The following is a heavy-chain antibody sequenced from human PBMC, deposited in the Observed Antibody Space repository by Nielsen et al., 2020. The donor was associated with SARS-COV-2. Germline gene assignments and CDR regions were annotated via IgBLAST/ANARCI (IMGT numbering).Heavy chain of an antibody. Sequence: GESLKISCAASGFTFSDYYMSWIRQAPGKGLEWVANIKQDGTEKYYVDSVKGRFTISRDNAKNSMYLQMNSLRVEDTAVYYCARVGGSSWYFDNWGQGTLVTVSS. CDR2: IKQDGTEK. J-gene: IGHJ4*02. CDR1: GFTFSDYY. V-gene: IGHV3-7*03. D-gene: IGHD6-13*01. CDR3: ARVGGSSWYFDN.